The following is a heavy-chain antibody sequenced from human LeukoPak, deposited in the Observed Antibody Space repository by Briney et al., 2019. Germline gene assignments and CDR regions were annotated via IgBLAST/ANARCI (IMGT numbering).Heavy chain of an antibody. CDR3: AKKLVMGPTGGFDP. V-gene: IGHV1-2*02. CDR1: GYTFTAYY. Sequence: ASVKVSCKASGYTFTAYYIHWVRQAPGQGLEWMGWINPNSGGTNYAQKFQGRVTMTRDTSISTAYMELSRLRSDDTAVYYCAKKLVMGPTGGFDPWGQGSLVTVSS. CDR2: INPNSGGT. J-gene: IGHJ5*02. D-gene: IGHD1-26*01.